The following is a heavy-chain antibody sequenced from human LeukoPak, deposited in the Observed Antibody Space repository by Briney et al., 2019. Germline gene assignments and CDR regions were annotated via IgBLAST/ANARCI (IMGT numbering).Heavy chain of an antibody. Sequence: PSETLSLTCTVSGGSIISYYWSWIRQPPGKGLEWIGYIYTSGTTGYNPSLKSRVTMSVDTSKNQFSLKLSSVTAADTVVYYCARHHLAPSNWFDPWGQGTLVTVSS. J-gene: IGHJ5*02. CDR2: IYTSGTT. V-gene: IGHV4-4*09. CDR1: GGSIISYY. CDR3: ARHHLAPSNWFDP.